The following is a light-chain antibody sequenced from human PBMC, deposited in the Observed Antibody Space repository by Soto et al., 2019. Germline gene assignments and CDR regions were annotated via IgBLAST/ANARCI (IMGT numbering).Light chain of an antibody. J-gene: IGKJ4*02. Sequence: IQMTQSPSSLSASIGDRVTITCQASHDIRNSLNWYQQTPGKPPKLLISDASNLELGVPSKFSGTGFATDFSFTIINLQPEDIATYYCQQYDNLPLTFGGGTKVDIK. CDR3: QQYDNLPLT. CDR2: DAS. V-gene: IGKV1-33*01. CDR1: HDIRNS.